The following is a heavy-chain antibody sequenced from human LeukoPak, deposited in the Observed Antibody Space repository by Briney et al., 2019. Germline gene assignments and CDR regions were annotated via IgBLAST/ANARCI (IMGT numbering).Heavy chain of an antibody. Sequence: PSETLSLTCTVSGGSISSGSYYWSWIRQPAGKGLEWIGRIYTSGSTNYNPSLKSRVTISVDTSKNQFSLKLSSVTAADTAVYYCAGKITMVRGVIIGDYYFDYWGQGTLVTVSS. D-gene: IGHD3-10*01. CDR2: IYTSGST. CDR1: GGSISSGSYY. J-gene: IGHJ4*02. CDR3: AGKITMVRGVIIGDYYFDY. V-gene: IGHV4-61*02.